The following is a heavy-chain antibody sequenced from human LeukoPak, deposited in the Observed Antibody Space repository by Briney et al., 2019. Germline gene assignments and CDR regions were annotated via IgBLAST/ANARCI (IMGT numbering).Heavy chain of an antibody. CDR1: GGTFSSYA. D-gene: IGHD3-10*01. CDR2: IIPIFGTA. V-gene: IGHV1-69*13. CDR3: ARGSYYGSGGYLYYGMDV. J-gene: IGHJ6*04. Sequence: ASVKVSCKASGGTFSSYAISWVRQAPGQGLEWMGGIIPIFGTANYAQKFQGRVTITADESTSTAYMELSSLRSEDTAVYYCARGSYYGSGGYLYYGMDVWGKGTTVTVSS.